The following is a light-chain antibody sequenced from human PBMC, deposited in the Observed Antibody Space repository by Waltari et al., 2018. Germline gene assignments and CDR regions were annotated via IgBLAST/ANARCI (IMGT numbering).Light chain of an antibody. V-gene: IGLV2-23*02. CDR3: CSYVGSSTWM. J-gene: IGLJ3*02. CDR2: DVT. CDR1: SSDVGTYNL. Sequence: QSALTQPASVSGSPGQSITISCTGSSSDVGTYNLVSWYQQQPGKVPKLLIEDVTKRPSGVSNRFSGSKSGNTASLTISGLQAEDGADYYCCSYVGSSTWMFGGGTKLTVL.